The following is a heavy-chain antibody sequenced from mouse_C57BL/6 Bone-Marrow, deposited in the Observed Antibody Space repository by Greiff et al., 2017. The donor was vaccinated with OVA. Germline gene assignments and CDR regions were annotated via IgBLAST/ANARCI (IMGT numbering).Heavy chain of an antibody. CDR1: GYTFTSYG. J-gene: IGHJ2*01. CDR2: IYPRSGNT. Sequence: VKLVESGAELARPGASVKLSCKASGYTFTSYGISWVKQRTGQGLEWIGEIYPRSGNTYYNEKFKGKATLTADKSSSTAYMELRSLTSEDSAVYFCARSPLLCLDYWGQGTTLTVSS. V-gene: IGHV1-81*01. CDR3: ARSPLLCLDY. D-gene: IGHD2-1*01.